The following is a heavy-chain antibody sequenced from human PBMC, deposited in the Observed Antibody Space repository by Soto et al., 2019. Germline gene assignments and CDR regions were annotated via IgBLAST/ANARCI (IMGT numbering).Heavy chain of an antibody. D-gene: IGHD2-2*01. CDR3: ASGLVGYCSSSSCHAYRFDP. V-gene: IGHV3-23*01. Sequence: GGSLRLSCAASGFTFSSFARSWVRQAPGKGLEWVSAITGSGDATFYADSVRGRFTISRDNSKNTLYLQMNSLGAEDTALYYCASGLVGYCSSSSCHAYRFDPWGQGTLVTVSS. CDR2: ITGSGDAT. CDR1: GFTFSSFA. J-gene: IGHJ5*02.